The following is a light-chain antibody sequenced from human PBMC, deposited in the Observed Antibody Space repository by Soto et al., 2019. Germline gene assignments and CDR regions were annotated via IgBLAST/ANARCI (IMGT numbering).Light chain of an antibody. CDR2: DDT. Sequence: SYELTQPPSVSVAPGQTARITCEGHNIGSKSVHWYQLRPGQAPVVVVYDDTDRPSGIPERFSGSNPGNTATLTITRVEAGDGADYYCQVRDSSNDYLVFGGGTQLTVL. V-gene: IGLV3-21*02. CDR3: QVRDSSNDYLV. J-gene: IGLJ3*02. CDR1: NIGSKS.